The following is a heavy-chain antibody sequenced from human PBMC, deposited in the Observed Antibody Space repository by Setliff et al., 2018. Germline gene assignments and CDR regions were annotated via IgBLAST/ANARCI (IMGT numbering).Heavy chain of an antibody. CDR3: ARGRGAIDY. CDR1: GAPVNSDNNY. CDR2: IFYSGST. J-gene: IGHJ4*02. V-gene: IGHV4-30-4*08. D-gene: IGHD1-26*01. Sequence: SETLSLTCTVSGAPVNSDNNYWTWIRQPPGKGLEWIGYIFYSGSTYYNPSLKSRVSISIDTSETHFSLKLNSVTAADTAVYYCARGRGAIDYWGQGTLVTVSS.